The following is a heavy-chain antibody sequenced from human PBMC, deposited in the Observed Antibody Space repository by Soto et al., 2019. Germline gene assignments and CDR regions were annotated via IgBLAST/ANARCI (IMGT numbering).Heavy chain of an antibody. D-gene: IGHD2-15*01. CDR3: TSHSPEDMIRT. CDR1: GFTFSGSA. J-gene: IGHJ5*02. Sequence: EVQLVESGGGLVQPRGSLKLSCAASGFTFSGSAMHWVRQASGKGLEWVGRIRNKANSYATAYAASVKGRFTISRDDSKNTAYLQMNSLKTEDTAVYYCTSHSPEDMIRTWGQGTLVNVSS. CDR2: IRNKANSYAT. V-gene: IGHV3-73*02.